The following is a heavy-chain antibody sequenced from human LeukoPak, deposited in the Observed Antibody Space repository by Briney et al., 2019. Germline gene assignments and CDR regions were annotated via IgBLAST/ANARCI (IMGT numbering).Heavy chain of an antibody. Sequence: GGSLRLSCAASGFTFSSHDMNWVRQAPGKRLEWVSHISSSSGTIYYVDSVKGRFTISRDNAKNSLFLQMNSLRDEDTAVYYCARDPPPFWTGYSFQYYGMDVWGQGTTVTVSS. CDR1: GFTFSSHD. V-gene: IGHV3-48*02. CDR2: ISSSSGTI. CDR3: ARDPPPFWTGYSFQYYGMDV. J-gene: IGHJ6*02. D-gene: IGHD3/OR15-3a*01.